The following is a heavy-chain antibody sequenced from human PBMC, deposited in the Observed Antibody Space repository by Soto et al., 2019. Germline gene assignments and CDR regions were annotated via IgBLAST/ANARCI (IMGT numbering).Heavy chain of an antibody. CDR1: GFTFSNYW. CDR3: VRARTDL. J-gene: IGHJ2*01. V-gene: IGHV3-7*01. CDR2: INTDGSEK. Sequence: EVQLVESGGGLVQPGGTLRLSCAASGFTFSNYWMTWVRQAPGKGLEWVANINTDGSEKYYVDSVKGRFTISRDNVKNSLYLQMTSLIAEDTALYYCVRARTDLWGRGTLVTVSS.